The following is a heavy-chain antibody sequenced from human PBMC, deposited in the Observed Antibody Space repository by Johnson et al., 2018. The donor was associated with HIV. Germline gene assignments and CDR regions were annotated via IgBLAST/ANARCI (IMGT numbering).Heavy chain of an antibody. Sequence: QMLLVESGGGLVQPGRSLRLSCAASGFTFSSYGMHWVRQAPGKGLEWVAFIRYDGSNKYYADSVKGRFTISRDNSKNTLYLQMNSLRAEDTAVYYCAKTYSGSNRDAFDMWGQGTMVTVSS. V-gene: IGHV3-30*02. CDR1: GFTFSSYG. D-gene: IGHD1-26*01. CDR2: IRYDGSNK. J-gene: IGHJ3*02. CDR3: AKTYSGSNRDAFDM.